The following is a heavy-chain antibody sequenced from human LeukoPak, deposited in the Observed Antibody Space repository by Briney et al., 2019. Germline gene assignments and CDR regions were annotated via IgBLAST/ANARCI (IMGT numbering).Heavy chain of an antibody. CDR2: ISRDGSNT. V-gene: IGHV3-74*01. J-gene: IGHJ6*03. CDR1: EFTFSTYW. D-gene: IGHD1-26*01. CDR3: AREWDLPGAYYMDV. Sequence: PGGSLRLSCAASEFTFSTYWMHWVRQAPGKGLVWVSRISRDGSNTFYADSVKGRFTISRDNDKNTLYLQMNCLRGDDTAAYYCAREWDLPGAYYMDVWGKGTTVTVSS.